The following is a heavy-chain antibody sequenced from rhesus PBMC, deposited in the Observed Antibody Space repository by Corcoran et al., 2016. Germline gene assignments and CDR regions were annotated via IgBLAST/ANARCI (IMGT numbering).Heavy chain of an antibody. CDR1: GSIFSDHF. CDR2: IRSKAYGGTE. V-gene: IGHV3-6*01. Sequence: EVQLVESGGDLVQPGGSLRLSCAASGSIFSDHFMFWVRQAPGKGLEGVALIRSKAYGGTEEYAASVKDRFTISRDDSKSIAYLQMNSLKTEDTAVYYCSRKYGIIYFDYWGQGVLVTVSS. CDR3: SRKYGIIYFDY. D-gene: IGHD4-29*01. J-gene: IGHJ4*01.